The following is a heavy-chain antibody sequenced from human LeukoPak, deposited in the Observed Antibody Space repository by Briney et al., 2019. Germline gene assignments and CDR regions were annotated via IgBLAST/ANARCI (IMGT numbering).Heavy chain of an antibody. CDR3: ARGPEPWELLFAPPA. D-gene: IGHD1-26*01. CDR2: INPNSGGT. V-gene: IGHV1-2*02. J-gene: IGHJ4*02. CDR1: GYTFTDYY. Sequence: ASVKVSCKASGYTFTDYYMHRVRQAPGQGLDWMGWINPNSGGTNYAQKFQGRVTMTRDTSISTVYMELSSLRSEDTAVYYCARGPEPWELLFAPPAWGQGTLVTVSS.